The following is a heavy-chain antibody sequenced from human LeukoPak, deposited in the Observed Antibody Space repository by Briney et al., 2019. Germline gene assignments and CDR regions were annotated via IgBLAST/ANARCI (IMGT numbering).Heavy chain of an antibody. V-gene: IGHV4-34*01. D-gene: IGHD5-18*01. CDR1: GGSFSGYY. J-gene: IGHJ4*02. CDR3: ARRRNVDTAMVTFLYAYFDY. Sequence: PSETLSLTCAVYGGSFSGYYWSWIRQPPGKGLEWIGEINHSGSTNYNPSLKSRVTISVDTSKNQFSLKLSSVTDADTAVYYCARRRNVDTAMVTFLYAYFDYWGQGTLVTVSS. CDR2: INHSGST.